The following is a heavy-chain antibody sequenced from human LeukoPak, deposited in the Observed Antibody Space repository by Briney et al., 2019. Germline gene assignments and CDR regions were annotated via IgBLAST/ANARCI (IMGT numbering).Heavy chain of an antibody. CDR1: GFTFSSYA. CDR2: ISGSGGST. Sequence: GGSLRLSCAASGFTFSSYAMSWVRQAPGKGLEWVSAISGSGGSTYYADSVKGRFTISRDNSTNTLYLQMNSLRAEDTAVYYCAKNKPTRRIVLMVYAHNYFDYWGQGTLVTVSS. J-gene: IGHJ4*02. V-gene: IGHV3-23*01. CDR3: AKNKPTRRIVLMVYAHNYFDY. D-gene: IGHD2-8*01.